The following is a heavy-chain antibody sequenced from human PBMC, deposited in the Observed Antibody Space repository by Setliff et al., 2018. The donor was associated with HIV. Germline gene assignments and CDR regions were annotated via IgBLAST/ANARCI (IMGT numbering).Heavy chain of an antibody. D-gene: IGHD5-12*01. Sequence: GESLKISCTASGFTFGDNFGDNAMSWVRQAPGKGLEWVGFIRSKAYGGTTEYAASVKGRFTISRDDSKSIAYLQMDSLKTEDTAVHYCTSERDGYNYGRPAFDIWGQGTMVTVSS. CDR2: IRSKAYGGTT. CDR1: GFTFGDNFGDNA. CDR3: TSERDGYNYGRPAFDI. J-gene: IGHJ3*02. V-gene: IGHV3-49*04.